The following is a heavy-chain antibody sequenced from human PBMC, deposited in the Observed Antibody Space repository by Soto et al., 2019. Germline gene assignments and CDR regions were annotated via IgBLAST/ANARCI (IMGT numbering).Heavy chain of an antibody. J-gene: IGHJ6*02. D-gene: IGHD4-17*01. CDR1: GFTFSSYA. CDR3: ARGIGRRGDYYYYYYGMDV. Sequence: GGSLRLSCAASGFTFSSYAMHWVRQAPGKGLEWVAVISYDGSNKYYADSVKGRFTISRDNSKNTLYLQMNSLRAEDTAVYYCARGIGRRGDYYYYYYGMDVWGQGTTVTVSS. V-gene: IGHV3-30-3*01. CDR2: ISYDGSNK.